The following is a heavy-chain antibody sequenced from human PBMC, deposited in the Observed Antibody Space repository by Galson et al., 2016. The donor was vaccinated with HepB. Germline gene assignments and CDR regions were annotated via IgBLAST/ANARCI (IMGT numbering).Heavy chain of an antibody. CDR2: NYYSGNT. D-gene: IGHD3-22*01. V-gene: IGHV4-39*02. Sequence: ETLSLTCSVFGDSIISTSYHWGWIRQPPGKGLEWIGSNYYSGNTYYNPSLKSRVTISVDTSKNHFSLKVSSVTAADTAVYYCARLFYYESSGYLHWGQGALVTVSS. CDR3: ARLFYYESSGYLH. CDR1: GDSIISTSYH. J-gene: IGHJ4*02.